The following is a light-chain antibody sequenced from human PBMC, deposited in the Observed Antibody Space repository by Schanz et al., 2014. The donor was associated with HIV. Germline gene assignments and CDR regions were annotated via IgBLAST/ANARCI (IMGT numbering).Light chain of an antibody. CDR3: ATWDDSLDGWV. J-gene: IGLJ3*02. CDR1: SSNTGSNA. V-gene: IGLV1-44*01. Sequence: QSVLTQPPSASGTPGQSVTISCSGSSSNTGSNAVHWYQQLPGTAPKLLIYINNQRPSGVPVRFSGSKSATSASLAISGLQSEDEADYFCATWDDSLDGWVFGGGTQLTVL. CDR2: INN.